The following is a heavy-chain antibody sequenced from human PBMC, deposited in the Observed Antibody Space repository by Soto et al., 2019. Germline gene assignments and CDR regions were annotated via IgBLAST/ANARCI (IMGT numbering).Heavy chain of an antibody. D-gene: IGHD6-13*01. CDR1: GFTFSSYG. CDR3: AKEPIAVAWYSYGMDI. CDR2: ISYDGSNK. J-gene: IGHJ6*02. Sequence: QVQLVESGGGVVQPGRSLRLSCAASGFTFSSYGMHWVRQAPGKGLGWVAVISYDGSNKYYADSVKGRFTISRDNYNNTLHLQMNSLGAEDAAVYYCAKEPIAVAWYSYGMDIWGQGTRVTVSS. V-gene: IGHV3-30*18.